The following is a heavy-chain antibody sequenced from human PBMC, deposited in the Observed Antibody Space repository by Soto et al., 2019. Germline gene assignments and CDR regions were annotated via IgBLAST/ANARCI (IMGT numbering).Heavy chain of an antibody. CDR1: GDSFSGYW. J-gene: IGHJ4*02. V-gene: IGHV5-10-1*01. D-gene: IGHD3-22*01. Sequence: GESLKISFRSSGDSFSGYWITWVRQKPGKGLEWMGRIDPSDSQTYYSPSFRGHVTISVTKSITTVFLQWSSLRASDTAMYYCARQIYDSDTGPNFQYYFDSWGQGTPVTVSS. CDR3: ARQIYDSDTGPNFQYYFDS. CDR2: IDPSDSQT.